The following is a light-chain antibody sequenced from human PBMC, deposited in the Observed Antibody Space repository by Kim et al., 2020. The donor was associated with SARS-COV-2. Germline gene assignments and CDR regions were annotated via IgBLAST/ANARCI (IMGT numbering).Light chain of an antibody. J-gene: IGKJ4*01. V-gene: IGKV3-20*01. Sequence: SPVERATLSCRASQSVSSSYLAWYQQKPGQAPRLLSYGASSRATGIPDRFSGSGSGTDFTLTISRLEPEDFAVYYCQQYGSSPLTFGGGTKVDIK. CDR2: GAS. CDR3: QQYGSSPLT. CDR1: QSVSSSY.